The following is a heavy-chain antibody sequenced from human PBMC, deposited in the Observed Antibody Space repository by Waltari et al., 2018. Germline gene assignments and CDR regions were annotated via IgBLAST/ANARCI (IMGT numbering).Heavy chain of an antibody. D-gene: IGHD3-9*01. CDR3: ARGLRLGTL. Sequence: GQLVEYGGALVQHGGSLRLSGASCGFIFRSYSMNWVRQAPGNGLEWVSCITSSSSISYADSVKGRFTISIDNAKNAMYLQLNSLRDEDTSVYYCARGLRLGTLWGQGTLVTVSS. J-gene: IGHJ4*02. CDR2: ITSSSSI. V-gene: IGHV3-48*02. CDR1: GFIFRSYS.